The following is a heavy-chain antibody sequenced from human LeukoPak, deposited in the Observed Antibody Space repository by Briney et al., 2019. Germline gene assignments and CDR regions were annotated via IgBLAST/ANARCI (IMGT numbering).Heavy chain of an antibody. CDR2: INHSGST. CDR3: ARAMIVVVNSSPMDY. Sequence: SETLSLTCAVYGGSFSGYYWSWIRQPPGKGLEWIGEINHSGSTNYNPSLKSRVAISVDTSKNQFSLKLSSVTAADTAVYYCARAMIVVVNSSPMDYWGQGTLVTVSS. J-gene: IGHJ4*02. D-gene: IGHD3-22*01. V-gene: IGHV4-34*01. CDR1: GGSFSGYY.